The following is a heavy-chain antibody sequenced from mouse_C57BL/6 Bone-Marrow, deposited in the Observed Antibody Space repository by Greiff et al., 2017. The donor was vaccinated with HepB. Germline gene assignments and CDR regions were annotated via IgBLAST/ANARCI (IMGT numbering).Heavy chain of an antibody. J-gene: IGHJ2*01. CDR1: GYTFTSYW. CDR2: IYPGSGST. Sequence: VQLQQPGAELVKPGASVKMSCKASGYTFTSYWITWVKQRPGQGLEWIGDIYPGSGSTNYNEKFKSKATLTVDTSSSTAYMQLSSLTSEDSAVYYCARGLFITTVGLDYWGQGTTLTVSS. D-gene: IGHD1-1*01. V-gene: IGHV1-55*01. CDR3: ARGLFITTVGLDY.